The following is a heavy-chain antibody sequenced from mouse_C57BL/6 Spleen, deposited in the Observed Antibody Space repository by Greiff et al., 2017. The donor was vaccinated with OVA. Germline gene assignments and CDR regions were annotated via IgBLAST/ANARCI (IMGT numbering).Heavy chain of an antibody. CDR3: ARSYYSNGYAMDY. CDR1: GYTFTDYY. CDR2: FYPGSGNT. Sequence: QVQLKESGAELVRPGASVKLSCKASGYTFTDYYINWVKQRPGQGLEWIARFYPGSGNTYYNEKFKGKATLTAEKSSSTAYMQLSSLTSEDSAVYFCARSYYSNGYAMDYWGQGTSVTVSS. V-gene: IGHV1-76*01. D-gene: IGHD2-5*01. J-gene: IGHJ4*01.